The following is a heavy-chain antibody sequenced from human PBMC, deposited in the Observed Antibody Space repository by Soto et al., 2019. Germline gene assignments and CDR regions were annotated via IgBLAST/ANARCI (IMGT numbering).Heavy chain of an antibody. CDR1: GGTFSSYA. D-gene: IGHD2-15*01. CDR2: IIPIFGTA. Sequence: ASVKVSCKASGGTFSSYAISWVRQAPGQGLEWMGGIIPIFGTANYAQKFQGRVTITADESTSTAYMELSGLRSEDTAVYYCARETAHVRLSYTVVTVEGRNYYYGMDVWGQGTTVTVSS. J-gene: IGHJ6*02. V-gene: IGHV1-69*13. CDR3: ARETAHVRLSYTVVTVEGRNYYYGMDV.